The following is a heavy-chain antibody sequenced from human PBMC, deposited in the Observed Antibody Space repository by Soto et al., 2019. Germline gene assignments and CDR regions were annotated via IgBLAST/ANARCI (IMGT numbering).Heavy chain of an antibody. Sequence: SETLSLTCTVSGGSISSYYWSWIRQPPGKGLEWIGYIYYSGSTNYNPSLKSRVTISVDTSKNQFSLKLSSVTASDTAVYYCARDRGGSGSYYDNWFDPWGQGTLVNVS. CDR2: IYYSGST. CDR1: GGSISSYY. V-gene: IGHV4-59*01. CDR3: ARDRGGSGSYYDNWFDP. D-gene: IGHD1-26*01. J-gene: IGHJ5*02.